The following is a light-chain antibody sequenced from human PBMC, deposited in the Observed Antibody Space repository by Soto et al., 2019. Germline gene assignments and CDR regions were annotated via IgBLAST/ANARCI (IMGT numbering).Light chain of an antibody. Sequence: EIGMTQSPATLSVSPGGSATLSCRASQHVRSNLAWYRQKPGQAPTLLIYRASTRATGIPATFSGSGSGTEFTLTIGSLQSEDFAVYYCQQYNKWPYTFGQGTKLEI. V-gene: IGKV3-15*01. CDR2: RAS. CDR3: QQYNKWPYT. J-gene: IGKJ2*01. CDR1: QHVRSN.